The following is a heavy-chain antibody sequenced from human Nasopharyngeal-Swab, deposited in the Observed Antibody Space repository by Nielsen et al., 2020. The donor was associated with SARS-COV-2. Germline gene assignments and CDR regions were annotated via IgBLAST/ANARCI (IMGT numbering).Heavy chain of an antibody. CDR3: VKGEHWTGYSLMYHFDF. D-gene: IGHD3/OR15-3a*01. V-gene: IGHV3-23*01. CDR2: ISETGSRR. CDR1: GFDFSSFA. J-gene: IGHJ4*02. Sequence: GGSLRLSCAASGFDFSSFALNWVRQAPGKGLDLVSGISETGSRRSYADSVKGRFTISRDNSKNTVYLQMNSLRAEDTAVYYCVKGEHWTGYSLMYHFDFWGPGTLVTVSS.